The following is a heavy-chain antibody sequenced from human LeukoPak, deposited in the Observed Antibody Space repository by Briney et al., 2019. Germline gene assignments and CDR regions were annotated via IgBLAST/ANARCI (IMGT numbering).Heavy chain of an antibody. V-gene: IGHV3-23*01. D-gene: IGHD4-17*01. Sequence: GGSLRLSGAASGFTFSSFGMSWVRQAPGEGLDSVSLISGAGGSTYYADSVKGRFTTSRDNSKNTLYLQMNSLRADDTAVYYCAKGHSDYGTGFDLWGQGTLVTVSS. J-gene: IGHJ4*02. CDR3: AKGHSDYGTGFDL. CDR2: ISGAGGST. CDR1: GFTFSSFG.